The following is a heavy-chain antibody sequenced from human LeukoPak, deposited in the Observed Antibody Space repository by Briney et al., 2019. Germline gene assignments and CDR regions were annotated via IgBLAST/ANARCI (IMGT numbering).Heavy chain of an antibody. CDR1: GGSISSSSYY. D-gene: IGHD2-15*01. CDR3: ASSAYCSGGSCYSNFDY. Sequence: SETLSLTCTVSGGSISSSSYYWGWMRQPPGKGLEWIGSIYYSGSTYYNPSLKSRVTISVDTSKNQFSLKLSSVTAADTAVYYCASSAYCSGGSCYSNFDYWGQGTLVTVSS. CDR2: IYYSGST. J-gene: IGHJ4*02. V-gene: IGHV4-39*01.